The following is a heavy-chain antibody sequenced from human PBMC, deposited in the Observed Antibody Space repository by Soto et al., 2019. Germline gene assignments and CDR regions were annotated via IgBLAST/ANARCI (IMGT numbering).Heavy chain of an antibody. J-gene: IGHJ4*02. Sequence: GGSLRLSCAASGFTFSSYAMSWVRQAPGKGLEWVSAISGSGGSTYYADSVKGRFTISRDNSKNTLYLQMNSLRAEDTAVYYCAKDLPGLYCSGGSCYGFDYWGQGTLVTVSS. D-gene: IGHD2-15*01. V-gene: IGHV3-23*01. CDR3: AKDLPGLYCSGGSCYGFDY. CDR2: ISGSGGST. CDR1: GFTFSSYA.